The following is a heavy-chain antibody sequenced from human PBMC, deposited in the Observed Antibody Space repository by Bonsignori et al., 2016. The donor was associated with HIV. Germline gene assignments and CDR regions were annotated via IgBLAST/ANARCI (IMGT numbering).Heavy chain of an antibody. CDR2: IHPGVGST. CDR3: ARDAREIAAPYTGAFGF. Sequence: PSVKVSCKSSGYTFTNYYLHWVRQAPGQGLEWMAIIHPGVGSTTYAQAFQGRVTMTIDTSTSTVYMEMRSLTSEDTAFYYCARDAREIAAPYTGAFGFWGQGTMVTVSS. D-gene: IGHD6-13*01. CDR1: GYTFTNYY. J-gene: IGHJ3*01. V-gene: IGHV1-46*01.